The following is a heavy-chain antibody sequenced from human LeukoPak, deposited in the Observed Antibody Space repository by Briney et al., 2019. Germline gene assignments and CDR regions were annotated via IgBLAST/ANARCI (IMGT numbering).Heavy chain of an antibody. CDR2: MSYDGSNK. V-gene: IGHV3-30-3*01. CDR3: ARSSSSLDY. J-gene: IGHJ4*02. CDR1: GFTFSSYA. D-gene: IGHD6-6*01. Sequence: GGSLRLSCAASGFTFSSYAMHWVRQAPGKGLEWVAVMSYDGSNKYYADSVKGRFTISRDNSKNTLYLQMNSLRAEDTAVYYCARSSSSLDYWGQGTLVTVSS.